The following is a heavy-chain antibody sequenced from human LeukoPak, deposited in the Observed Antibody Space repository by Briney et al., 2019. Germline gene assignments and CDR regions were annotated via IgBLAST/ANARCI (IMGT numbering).Heavy chain of an antibody. Sequence: PGGSLRLSCAASGFTFSSYEMRWVRQAPGKGLEWVSYISSSGSTIYYADSVKGRFTISRDNAKNSLYLQMNSLRAEDTSVYYCARDTNGDGWFDPWGQGTLVTVSS. D-gene: IGHD4-17*01. CDR2: ISSSGSTI. V-gene: IGHV3-48*03. J-gene: IGHJ5*02. CDR3: ARDTNGDGWFDP. CDR1: GFTFSSYE.